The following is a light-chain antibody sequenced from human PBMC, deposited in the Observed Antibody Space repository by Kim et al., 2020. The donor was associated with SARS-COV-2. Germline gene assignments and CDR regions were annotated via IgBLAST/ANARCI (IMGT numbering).Light chain of an antibody. CDR2: EVS. Sequence: QPASISCKSSQSLLHSDGRTHLYWYLQKPGQSPQLLIYEVSSRFTGVPDRFSGSGSGTDFTLKISRVEAEDVGIYYCMQAVSFPYTFGQGTKLEI. CDR1: QSLLHSDGRTH. J-gene: IGKJ2*01. CDR3: MQAVSFPYT. V-gene: IGKV2-29*02.